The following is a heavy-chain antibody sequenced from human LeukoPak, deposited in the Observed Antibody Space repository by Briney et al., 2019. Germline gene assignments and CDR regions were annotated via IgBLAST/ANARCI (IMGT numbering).Heavy chain of an antibody. CDR2: IIPIFGTA. CDR3: ARSGQQLVRGAFDY. Sequence: ASVEVSCKASGGTFSSYAISWVRQAPGQGLEWMGGIIPIFGTANYAQKFQGRVTITADKSTSTAYMELSSLRSEDTAVYYCARSGQQLVRGAFDYWGQGTLDTVSS. V-gene: IGHV1-69*06. CDR1: GGTFSSYA. J-gene: IGHJ4*02. D-gene: IGHD6-13*01.